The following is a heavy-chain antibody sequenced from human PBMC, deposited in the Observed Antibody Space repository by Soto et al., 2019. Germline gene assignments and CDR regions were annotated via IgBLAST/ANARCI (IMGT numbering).Heavy chain of an antibody. CDR3: ARVQEDIVVVVAATHDAFGI. V-gene: IGHV4-31*02. CDR2: IYYSGST. J-gene: IGHJ3*02. CDR1: GGSISSGGYY. Sequence: PSETLSLTCTVSGGSISSGGYYWSWIRQHPGKGLEWIGYIYYSGSTYYNPSLKSRVTISVDTSKNQFSLKLSSVTAADTAVYYCARVQEDIVVVVAATHDAFGIWGQGTMVTVSS. D-gene: IGHD2-15*01.